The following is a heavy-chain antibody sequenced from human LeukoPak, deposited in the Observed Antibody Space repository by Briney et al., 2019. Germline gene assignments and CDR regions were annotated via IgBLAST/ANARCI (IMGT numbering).Heavy chain of an antibody. V-gene: IGHV4-59*01. D-gene: IGHD3-10*01. CDR2: IYYSGST. CDR1: GGSISSYY. CDR3: ARVHYGSGSYYNYFDY. Sequence: SETLSLTCTVSGGSISSYYWSWIRQPPGKGLEWIGYIYYSGSTNYNPSLKSRVTISVDTSKNQFSLKLSSVTAADTAVYYCARVHYGSGSYYNYFDYWGQGTLVTVSS. J-gene: IGHJ4*02.